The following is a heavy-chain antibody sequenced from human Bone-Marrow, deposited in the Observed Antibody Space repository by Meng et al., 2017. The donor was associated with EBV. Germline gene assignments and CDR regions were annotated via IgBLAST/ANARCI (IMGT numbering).Heavy chain of an antibody. CDR1: GFTFSSYS. CDR2: ISSSSSYI. D-gene: IGHD3-9*01. Sequence: EVQLVEFGGXRVNPGGSGXLCCSGSGFTFSSYSMNWVRQAPGEVLEWVSSISSSSSYIYYADSVKGRFTISRDNAKNSLYLQMNSLRAEDTAVYYCARVKYDILTGYYVWGQGTLVYVSS. CDR3: ARVKYDILTGYYV. V-gene: IGHV3-21*01. J-gene: IGHJ4*02.